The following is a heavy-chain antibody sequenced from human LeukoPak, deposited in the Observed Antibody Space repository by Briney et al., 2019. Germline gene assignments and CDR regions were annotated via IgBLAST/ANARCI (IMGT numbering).Heavy chain of an antibody. Sequence: GGSLRLSCAASGFTVSSNYMSWVRQAPGKGLEWVSAISGSGGRTYYADSVKGRFTISRDNSKNTLYLQMNSLRAEDTAVYYCAKDRGYSFDYWGQGTLVTVSS. V-gene: IGHV3-23*01. J-gene: IGHJ4*02. CDR2: ISGSGGRT. D-gene: IGHD5-18*01. CDR3: AKDRGYSFDY. CDR1: GFTVSSNY.